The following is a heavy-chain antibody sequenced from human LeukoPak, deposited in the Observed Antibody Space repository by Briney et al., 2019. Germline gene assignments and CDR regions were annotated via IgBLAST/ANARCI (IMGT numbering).Heavy chain of an antibody. CDR3: ARVSGWYLDY. D-gene: IGHD6-19*01. V-gene: IGHV3-21*01. CDR2: IISSSSSYI. CDR1: GFTFSSYN. J-gene: IGHJ4*02. Sequence: GGSLRLSCAASGFTFSSYNMNWVRQAPGKGLEWGSSIISSSSSYIYNADSVKGRFTISRDNAKNSLYLQMNSLRAEDTAVYYCARVSGWYLDYWGQGTLVTVSS.